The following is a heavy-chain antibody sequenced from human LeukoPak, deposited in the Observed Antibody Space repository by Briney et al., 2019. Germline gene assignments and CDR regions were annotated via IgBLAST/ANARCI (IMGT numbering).Heavy chain of an antibody. CDR1: GFTFSSYA. Sequence: GGSLRLSCAASGFTFSSYAMHWVRQAPGKGLEWVAVISYDGSNKYYADSVKGRFTISRDNSKNTLYLQMNSLRAEDTAVYYCARVGGSYYWFDPWGQGTLVTVSS. V-gene: IGHV3-30*14. D-gene: IGHD1-26*01. CDR3: ARVGGSYYWFDP. J-gene: IGHJ5*02. CDR2: ISYDGSNK.